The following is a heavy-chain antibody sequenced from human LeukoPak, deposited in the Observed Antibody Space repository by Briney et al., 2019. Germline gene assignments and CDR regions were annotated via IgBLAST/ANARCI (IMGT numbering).Heavy chain of an antibody. Sequence: GESLKISCKGSGYSFTTFWIGWVRQMPGKGLEYMGIIYPGGSDTRYSPSFQGQVTISADKSISTAYLQWSSLKGSDTAMYYCARHQYSGTYYNAFDIWGQGTLVTVSS. D-gene: IGHD1-26*01. J-gene: IGHJ3*02. CDR1: GYSFTTFW. CDR2: IYPGGSDT. CDR3: ARHQYSGTYYNAFDI. V-gene: IGHV5-51*01.